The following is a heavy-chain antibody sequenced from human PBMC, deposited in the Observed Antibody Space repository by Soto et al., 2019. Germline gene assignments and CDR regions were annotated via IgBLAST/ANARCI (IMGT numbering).Heavy chain of an antibody. CDR2: ISNDGRNT. J-gene: IGHJ6*02. Sequence: QVQMVESGGGVVQPGRSLRLSCAASGFSFSAYGLHWVRQAPGKGLEWLAVISNDGRNTYYADSVKGRFTISRDNSKDTRFLQMNSLRGEDTAIYYCAKVIRADSTSSNFYYYSAMDVWGQGTTGTVAS. CDR3: AKVIRADSTSSNFYYYSAMDV. D-gene: IGHD6-6*01. V-gene: IGHV3-30*18. CDR1: GFSFSAYG.